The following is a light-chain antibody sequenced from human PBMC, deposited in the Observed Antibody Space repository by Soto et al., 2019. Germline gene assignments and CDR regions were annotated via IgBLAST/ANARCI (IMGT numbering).Light chain of an antibody. Sequence: EIVLTQSPATLSVSPGERATLSCRASQSVSNYLAWFQQKPGQAPRLLIYDASNRATGIPPRFSGSGSGTDFTLTINSLEPEDFAVYYCQLRGNWPPFTFGPGTRVDIK. CDR2: DAS. J-gene: IGKJ3*01. CDR1: QSVSNY. CDR3: QLRGNWPPFT. V-gene: IGKV3-11*01.